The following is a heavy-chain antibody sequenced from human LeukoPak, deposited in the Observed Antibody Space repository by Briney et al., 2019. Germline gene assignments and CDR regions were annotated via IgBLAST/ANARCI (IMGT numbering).Heavy chain of an antibody. D-gene: IGHD3-22*01. CDR3: YYYDSSGYGY. J-gene: IGHJ4*02. CDR2: IYYSGST. Sequence: SETLSLTCTVPGGSISSSSYYWGWIRQPPGKGLEWIGSIYYSGSTYYNPSLKSRVTISVDTSKNQFSLKLSSVTAADTAVYYPYYYDSSGYGYWGQGTLVTVSS. CDR1: GGSISSSSYY. V-gene: IGHV4-39*01.